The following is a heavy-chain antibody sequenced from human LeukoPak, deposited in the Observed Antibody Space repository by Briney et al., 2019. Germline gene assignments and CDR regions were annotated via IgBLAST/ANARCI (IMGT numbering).Heavy chain of an antibody. CDR1: GYTFTSYY. V-gene: IGHV1-46*01. CDR2: INPSGGGT. J-gene: IGHJ5*02. Sequence: ASVTVSCKASGYTFTSYYMHWVRQAPGQGLEWMGIINPSGGGTTYAQKFQGRVTMTTDTSTSTAYMELRSLRSDDTAVYYCARQYSSSWYDWFDPWGQGTLVTVSS. CDR3: ARQYSSSWYDWFDP. D-gene: IGHD6-13*01.